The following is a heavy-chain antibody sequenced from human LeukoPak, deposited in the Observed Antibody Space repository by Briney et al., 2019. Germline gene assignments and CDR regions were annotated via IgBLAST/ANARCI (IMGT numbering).Heavy chain of an antibody. CDR2: IYSGGST. J-gene: IGHJ4*02. CDR1: GFTVSSNY. V-gene: IGHV3-53*01. D-gene: IGHD3-22*01. CDR3: ALQNDSSPFDY. Sequence: GRSLRLSCAASGFTVSSNYMSWVRQAPGKGLEWVSVIYSGGSTDYADSVKGRFTISRDNSKNTLYLQMNSLRAEDTAVYYCALQNDSSPFDYWGQGTLVTVSS.